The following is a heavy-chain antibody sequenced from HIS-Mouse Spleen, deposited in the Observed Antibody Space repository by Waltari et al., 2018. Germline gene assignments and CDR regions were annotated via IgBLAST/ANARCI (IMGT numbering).Heavy chain of an antibody. Sequence: QLQLQESGPGLVKPSETLSLTCTVSGGSISSSSYYWGWIRQPPGKGLEWIGSIYYSGGTYYNPSLKSRVTISVDTSKNQFSLKLSSVTAADTAVYYCARDGYSSSWYDYYYGMDVWGQGTTVTVSS. CDR2: IYYSGGT. V-gene: IGHV4-39*07. CDR3: ARDGYSSSWYDYYYGMDV. D-gene: IGHD6-13*01. CDR1: GGSISSSSYY. J-gene: IGHJ6*02.